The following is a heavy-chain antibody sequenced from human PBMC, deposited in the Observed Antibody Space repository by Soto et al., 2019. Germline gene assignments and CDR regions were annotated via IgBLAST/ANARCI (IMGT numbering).Heavy chain of an antibody. CDR2: IYYSGST. Sequence: QLQLQESGPGLVKPSETLSLTCTVSSGSISSSSYYWGWIHQPPGKGLEWIGSIYYSGSTYYNPSLKSRVTISVDTSKNQFSLKLSSVTAADTAVYYCATLWFGEGNYWGQGTLVTVSS. CDR1: SGSISSSSYY. V-gene: IGHV4-39*01. D-gene: IGHD3-10*01. CDR3: ATLWFGEGNY. J-gene: IGHJ4*02.